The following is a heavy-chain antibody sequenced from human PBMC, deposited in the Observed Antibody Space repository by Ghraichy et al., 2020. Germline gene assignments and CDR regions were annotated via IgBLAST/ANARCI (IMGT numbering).Heavy chain of an antibody. J-gene: IGHJ5*02. D-gene: IGHD3-9*01. CDR1: GGSLSRYH. V-gene: IGHV4-4*07. Sequence: SQTLSLTCSVSGGSLSRYHWNWIRQTDEKGLEWIGRLHNIGTTILNPSLKGRVTMSIDTSKNQFSLRLSSVTAADTATYYCARESETGGYFALVNNWFDPWAQGTRVSVSS. CDR3: ARESETGGYFALVNNWFDP. CDR2: LHNIGTT.